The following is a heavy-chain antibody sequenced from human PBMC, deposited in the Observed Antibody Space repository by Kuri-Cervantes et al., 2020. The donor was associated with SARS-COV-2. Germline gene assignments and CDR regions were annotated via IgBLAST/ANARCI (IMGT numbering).Heavy chain of an antibody. CDR3: ARVDCSGGSCYPQFDP. CDR1: GFIFSSYS. CDR2: ISSSSSTI. J-gene: IGHJ5*02. D-gene: IGHD2-15*01. V-gene: IGHV3-48*02. Sequence: GESLKISCVASGFIFSSYSMNWVRQAPGKGLEWVSYISSSSSTIYYADSVKGRFTISRDNAKNSLYLQMNSLRDEDTAVYYCARVDCSGGSCYPQFDPWGQGTLATVSS.